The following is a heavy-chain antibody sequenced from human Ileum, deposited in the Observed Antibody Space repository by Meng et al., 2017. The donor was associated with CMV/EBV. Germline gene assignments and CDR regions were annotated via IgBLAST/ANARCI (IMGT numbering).Heavy chain of an antibody. V-gene: IGHV5-51*01. J-gene: IGHJ4*02. CDR2: IYPGDSDT. D-gene: IGHD6-6*01. CDR3: ARARTRYYFDY. Sequence: GGSLRLSCKGSGYSFTSYWIGWVRQMPGKGLEWMGIIYPGDSDTRYSPSFQGQVTISADKSIRTAYLQWSSLKASDTAMYYCARARTRYYFDYWGQGTLVTVSS. CDR1: GYSFTSYW.